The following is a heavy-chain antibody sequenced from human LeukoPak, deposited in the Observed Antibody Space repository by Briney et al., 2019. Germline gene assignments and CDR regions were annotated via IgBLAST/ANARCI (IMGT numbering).Heavy chain of an antibody. CDR1: GGTFSSYA. CDR3: ARGRMATPN. J-gene: IGHJ4*02. CDR2: IIPILGIA. D-gene: IGHD5-24*01. Sequence: SVKVSCKASGGTFSSYAISWVRQAPGQGLEWMGRIIPILGIANYAQKFQGRVTMTRNTSISTAYMELSSLRSEDTAVYYCARGRMATPNWGQGTLVTVSS. V-gene: IGHV1-69*04.